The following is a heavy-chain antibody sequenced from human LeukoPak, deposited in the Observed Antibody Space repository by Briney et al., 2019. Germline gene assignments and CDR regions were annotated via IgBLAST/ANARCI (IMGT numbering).Heavy chain of an antibody. J-gene: IGHJ4*02. CDR2: IRYDGSNK. CDR3: ARDVSDYGDYSDY. D-gene: IGHD4-17*01. CDR1: GFTFSSYG. V-gene: IGHV3-33*01. Sequence: PGGSLRLSCAASGFTFSSYGMHWVRQAPGKGLEWVAVIRYDGSNKYYADSVKGRFTISRDNSKNTLYLQMNSLRAEDTAVYYCARDVSDYGDYSDYWGQGTLVTVSS.